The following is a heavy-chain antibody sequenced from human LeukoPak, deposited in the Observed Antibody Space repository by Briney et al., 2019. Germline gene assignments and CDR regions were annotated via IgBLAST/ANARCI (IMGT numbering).Heavy chain of an antibody. Sequence: GESLKISCKGSGYSFTSYWIGWVRQMPGKGLGWMGIIYPGDSDTRYSPSFQGQVTISADKSISTAYLQWSSLKASDTAIYYCARVGVRGVNGRAYFDYWGQGTLVTVSS. V-gene: IGHV5-51*01. CDR2: IYPGDSDT. J-gene: IGHJ4*02. CDR3: ARVGVRGVNGRAYFDY. D-gene: IGHD3-10*01. CDR1: GYSFTSYW.